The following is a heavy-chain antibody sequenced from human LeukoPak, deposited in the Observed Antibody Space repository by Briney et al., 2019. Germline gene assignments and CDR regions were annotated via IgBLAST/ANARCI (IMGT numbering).Heavy chain of an antibody. CDR3: ARRKGYCSGGSCYSGWFDP. Sequence: GESLKISCEGSGYSFTSYWISWVRQMPARGLEWMVRSDSSDSCTNYSPSLQGHVTISADKSISTASLQWSSLKASDTAMYYCARRKGYCSGGSCYSGWFDPWGQGKLVTVSP. CDR1: GYSFTSYW. V-gene: IGHV5-10-1*01. J-gene: IGHJ5*02. CDR2: SDSSDSCT. D-gene: IGHD2-15*01.